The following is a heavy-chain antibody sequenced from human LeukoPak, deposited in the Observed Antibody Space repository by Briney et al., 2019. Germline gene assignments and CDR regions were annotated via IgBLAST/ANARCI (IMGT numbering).Heavy chain of an antibody. V-gene: IGHV5-51*01. CDR2: IDPGDSDT. J-gene: IGHJ4*02. CDR1: GYSFTNYW. CDR3: ARRSEWLVDF. D-gene: IGHD6-19*01. Sequence: GESLKISCQVSGYSFTNYWIGWVRQMPGKGLEWMGSIDPGDSDTRYSPSFQGQVTISVDKSISTADLQWSSLKASDTAMYYCARRSEWLVDFWGQGTLVTVSS.